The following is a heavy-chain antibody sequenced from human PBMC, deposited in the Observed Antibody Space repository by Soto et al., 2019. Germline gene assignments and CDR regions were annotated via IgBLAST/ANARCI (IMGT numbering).Heavy chain of an antibody. V-gene: IGHV3-21*01. CDR1: GFTFSSYS. CDR3: ARETTWNPTDGGDY. Sequence: EVQLVESGGGLVKPGGSLRLSCAASGFTFSSYSMNWVRQAPGKGLEWVSSISSSSSYIYYADSVKGRFTISRDNAKNSLYLQMNSLRAEDTAVYYCARETTWNPTDGGDYWGQGTLVTVSS. D-gene: IGHD1-1*01. J-gene: IGHJ4*02. CDR2: ISSSSSYI.